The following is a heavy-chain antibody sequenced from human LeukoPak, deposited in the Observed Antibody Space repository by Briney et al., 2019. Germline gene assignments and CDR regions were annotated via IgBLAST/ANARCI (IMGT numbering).Heavy chain of an antibody. D-gene: IGHD6-13*01. CDR1: GGTFSSYA. V-gene: IGHV1-69*04. Sequence: SVKVSCKASGGTFSSYAISWVRQAPGQGLEWMGRIIPILGIANYAQKFQGRVTITADKSTSTAYMELSSLRSEDTAVYYCARAASYYYYGMDVWGQGTTVTVSS. CDR3: ARAASYYYYGMDV. CDR2: IIPILGIA. J-gene: IGHJ6*02.